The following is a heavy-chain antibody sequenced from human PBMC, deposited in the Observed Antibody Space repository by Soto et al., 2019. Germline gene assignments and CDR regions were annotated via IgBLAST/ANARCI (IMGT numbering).Heavy chain of an antibody. Sequence: QVQLVESGGGVVQPGRSLRLSCAASGFTFSSYAMHWVRQAPGKGLEWVAVISYDGSNKYYADSVKGRFTISRDNSKNTLYLQMNSLRAEDTAVYYCARVPDVLVPAAILYYYYGMDVW. V-gene: IGHV3-30-3*01. CDR2: ISYDGSNK. CDR3: ARVPDVLVPAAILYYYYGMDV. D-gene: IGHD2-2*01. J-gene: IGHJ6*01. CDR1: GFTFSSYA.